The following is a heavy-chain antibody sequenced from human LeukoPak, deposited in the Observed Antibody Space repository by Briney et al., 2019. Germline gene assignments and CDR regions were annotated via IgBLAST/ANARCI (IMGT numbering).Heavy chain of an antibody. J-gene: IGHJ4*02. Sequence: GGSLRLSCAASGFTFSSYAMSWVRQAPGKGLEWVSAISGSGGSTYYADSVKGRFTISRDNSKNTLCLQMNSLRAEDTAVYYCAKVPGQNTVIPDYWGQGTLVTVSS. D-gene: IGHD4-11*01. V-gene: IGHV3-23*01. CDR1: GFTFSSYA. CDR2: ISGSGGST. CDR3: AKVPGQNTVIPDY.